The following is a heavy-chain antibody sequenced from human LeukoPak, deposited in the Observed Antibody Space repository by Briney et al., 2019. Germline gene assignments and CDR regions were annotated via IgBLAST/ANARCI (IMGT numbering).Heavy chain of an antibody. J-gene: IGHJ5*02. CDR1: GGSITSGDYS. D-gene: IGHD4/OR15-4a*01. CDR2: IFHSGST. Sequence: SETLSLTCAVSGGSITSGDYSWNWIRQPPGKGLEWIGYIFHSGSTFYNPSLKSRVTISVDRSNNQFSLNLTSVTAADTAVYFCARGYYVLTTPRTWFDPWGQGTLVTVSS. V-gene: IGHV4-30-2*01. CDR3: ARGYYVLTTPRTWFDP.